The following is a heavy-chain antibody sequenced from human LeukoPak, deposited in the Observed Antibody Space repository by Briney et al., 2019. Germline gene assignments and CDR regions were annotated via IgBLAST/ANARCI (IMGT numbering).Heavy chain of an antibody. V-gene: IGHV3-11*06. J-gene: IGHJ3*02. D-gene: IGHD6-19*01. CDR1: GFTFSDYY. CDR2: ISSSSSYT. Sequence: GGSLRLSCAASGFTFSDYYMSWIRQAPGKGLEWVSYISSSSSYTNYAVSVKGRFTISRDNAKNSLYLQMNSPRAEGTAVYYCARDEQWINYAFDIWGQGTMVTVSS. CDR3: ARDEQWINYAFDI.